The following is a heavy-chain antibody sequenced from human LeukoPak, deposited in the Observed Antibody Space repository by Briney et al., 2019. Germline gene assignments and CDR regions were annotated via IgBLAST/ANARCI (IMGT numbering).Heavy chain of an antibody. D-gene: IGHD1-1*01. J-gene: IGHJ6*03. CDR3: AKGMGTYYYYMDV. Sequence: GGSLRLSCAASGFTFSSYAMNWVRQAPGKGLEWVAGISGSGGSTYYADSVKGRFTISRDNSKNTLYLQINSLRAEDTAVYYCAKGMGTYYYYMDVWGKGTTVTVSS. CDR2: ISGSGGST. V-gene: IGHV3-23*01. CDR1: GFTFSSYA.